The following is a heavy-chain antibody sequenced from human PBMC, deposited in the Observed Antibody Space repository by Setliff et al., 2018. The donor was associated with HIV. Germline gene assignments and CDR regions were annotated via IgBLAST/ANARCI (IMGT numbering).Heavy chain of an antibody. CDR1: GDNFNSHS. V-gene: IGHV1-69*13. Sequence: ASVKVSCKASGDNFNSHSISWVRQAPGQGLEWMGGIVPIFGTPNYAQKFKGRLTITADESTSTVYMELSSLRSEDMAVYFCASDSRDIVVVIAPEPEPYYYYGKDVWDEGTTVTVS. CDR3: ASDSRDIVVVIAPEPEPYYYYGKDV. D-gene: IGHD2-15*01. CDR2: IVPIFGTP. J-gene: IGHJ6*02.